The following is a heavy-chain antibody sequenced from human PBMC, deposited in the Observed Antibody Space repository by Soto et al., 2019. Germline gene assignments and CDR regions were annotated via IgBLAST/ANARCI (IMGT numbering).Heavy chain of an antibody. CDR1: GFAFGNSA. Sequence: EVQLLESGGDSVQPGGSLRLSCAASGFAFGNSAMSWVRQAPGKGLEWVSTISAGGGNTYYADSVRGRFTISRDNSKTTLYLQMNSLRAEDTAVYYCAKVLSAKYYFDYWGQGTLVTVSS. CDR2: ISAGGGNT. J-gene: IGHJ4*02. CDR3: AKVLSAKYYFDY. D-gene: IGHD3-3*01. V-gene: IGHV3-23*01.